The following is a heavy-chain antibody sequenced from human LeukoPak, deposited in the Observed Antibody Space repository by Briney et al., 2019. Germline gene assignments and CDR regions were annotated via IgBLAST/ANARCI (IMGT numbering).Heavy chain of an antibody. CDR1: GYTFTSYD. V-gene: IGHV1-8*01. CDR2: MNPNSGNT. CDR3: ARGTYDSSGYYIDY. D-gene: IGHD3-22*01. Sequence: ASVKVSCKASGYTFTSYDINWVRQATGQGLEWMGWMNPNSGNTGYAQKLQGRVTMTRNTSISTAYMELSSLRSEDTAVYYCARGTYDSSGYYIDYWGQGTLVTVSS. J-gene: IGHJ4*02.